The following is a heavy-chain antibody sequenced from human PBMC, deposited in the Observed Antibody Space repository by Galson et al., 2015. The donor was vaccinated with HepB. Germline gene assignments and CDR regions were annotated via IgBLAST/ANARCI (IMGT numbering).Heavy chain of an antibody. D-gene: IGHD4-17*01. Sequence: TCTVSGGSISSYYWSWIRQPPGKGLEWIGYIYYSGSTNYNPSLKSRVTISVDTSKNQFSLKLSSVTAADTAVYYCARLYGDYSNDAFDIWGQGTMVTVSS. CDR2: IYYSGST. V-gene: IGHV4-59*01. CDR3: ARLYGDYSNDAFDI. J-gene: IGHJ3*02. CDR1: GGSISSYY.